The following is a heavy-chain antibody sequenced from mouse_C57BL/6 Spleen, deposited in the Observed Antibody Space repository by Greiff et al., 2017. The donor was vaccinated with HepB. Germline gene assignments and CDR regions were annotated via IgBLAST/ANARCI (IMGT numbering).Heavy chain of an antibody. V-gene: IGHV1-81*01. J-gene: IGHJ2*01. CDR2: IYPRSGNT. Sequence: QVHVKQSGAELARPGASVKLSCKASGYTFTSYGISWVKQRTGQGLEWIGEIYPRSGNTYYNEKFKGKATLTADKSSSTAYMELRSLTSEDSAVYFCAREGRLLPFDYWGQGTTLTVSS. CDR3: AREGRLLPFDY. D-gene: IGHD2-3*01. CDR1: GYTFTSYG.